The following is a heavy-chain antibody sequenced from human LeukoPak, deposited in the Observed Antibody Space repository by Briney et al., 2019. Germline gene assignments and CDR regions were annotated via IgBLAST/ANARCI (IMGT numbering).Heavy chain of an antibody. CDR2: ISAYNGNT. D-gene: IGHD3-10*01. J-gene: IGHJ5*02. CDR3: ARDYYGSRSSGFDP. Sequence: ASVKVSCKASGYTFTSYDISWVRQAPGQGLEWMGWISAYNGNTNYAQKLQGRVTMTTDTSTSTAYMELRSLRSEDTAVYYCARDYYGSRSSGFDPWGQGTLVTVSS. V-gene: IGHV1-18*01. CDR1: GYTFTSYD.